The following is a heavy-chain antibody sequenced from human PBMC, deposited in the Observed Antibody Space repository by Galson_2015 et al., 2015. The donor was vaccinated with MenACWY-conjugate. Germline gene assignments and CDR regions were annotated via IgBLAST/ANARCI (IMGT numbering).Heavy chain of an antibody. CDR1: GASITSSDYY. J-gene: IGHJ5*02. CDR3: ARESSYCRGETWGYH. Sequence: ETLSLTCTASGASITSSDYYGGWIRQPPGKGLEWIGTVFENGTTYYNPSLKSRVTISVYTSKNQISLTLNSATAADTAVYYCARESSYCRGETWGYHWGQGILVTISS. V-gene: IGHV4-39*07. D-gene: IGHD2-21*01. CDR2: VFENGTT.